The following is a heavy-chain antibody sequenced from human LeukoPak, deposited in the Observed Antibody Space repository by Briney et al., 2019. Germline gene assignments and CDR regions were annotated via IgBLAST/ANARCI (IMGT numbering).Heavy chain of an antibody. V-gene: IGHV5-51*01. Sequence: GESLKISCKGSGYSFTNYWIGWVRQMPGKGLEWMGIIYPGDSDPKYSPSFQGQVTISADKSISTAYLQCTSLKASDTAMFYCAKLSSGYYSTPFDYWGQGTLVTVSS. CDR3: AKLSSGYYSTPFDY. CDR1: GYSFTNYW. J-gene: IGHJ4*02. CDR2: IYPGDSDP. D-gene: IGHD3-22*01.